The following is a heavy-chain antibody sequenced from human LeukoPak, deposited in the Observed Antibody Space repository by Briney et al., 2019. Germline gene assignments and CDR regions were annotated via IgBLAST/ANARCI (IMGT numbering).Heavy chain of an antibody. V-gene: IGHV1-46*01. J-gene: IGHJ6*02. CDR3: ARPTSIIPASNVYYYYYAMDV. CDR1: GYTFTNYY. CDR2: INPSGGTT. D-gene: IGHD2-2*01. Sequence: GASVKVSCKASGYTFTNYYMHWVRQAPGQGLEWMGIINPSGGTTTYAHEFQDRVTMTRDTSTSTVYMEVSSLRPEDTAVYYCARPTSIIPASNVYYYYYAMDVWGQGTTVTVSS.